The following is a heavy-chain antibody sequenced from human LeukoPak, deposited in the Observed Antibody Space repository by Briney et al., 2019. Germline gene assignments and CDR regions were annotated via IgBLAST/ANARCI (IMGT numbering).Heavy chain of an antibody. V-gene: IGHV4-34*09. D-gene: IGHD3-22*01. Sequence: SETLSLTCAVYAGSFSGYYWSWIRQPPGKGLEWIGSIYYSGSTNYNPSLESRVTISVDTSKNQFSLRLSSVTAADTAVYYCARIPGDYYDTQGDYWGQGTLVIVSS. J-gene: IGHJ4*02. CDR1: AGSFSGYY. CDR3: ARIPGDYYDTQGDY. CDR2: IYYSGST.